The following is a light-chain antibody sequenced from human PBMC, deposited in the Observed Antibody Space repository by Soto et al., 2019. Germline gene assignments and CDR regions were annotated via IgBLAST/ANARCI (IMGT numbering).Light chain of an antibody. Sequence: DYMMTKASGTLAVSLGEGATIKCKSSQSVLFTSNNKNYLGWFQQKPRQPPKLLLSWASTRESGVPDRFSGSGSGTDFTLTITSLQAEDLAVYYCQQYYTASLPFAGGTKVDIK. CDR3: QQYYTASLP. CDR2: WAS. CDR1: QSVLFTSNNKNY. J-gene: IGKJ4*01. V-gene: IGKV4-1*01.